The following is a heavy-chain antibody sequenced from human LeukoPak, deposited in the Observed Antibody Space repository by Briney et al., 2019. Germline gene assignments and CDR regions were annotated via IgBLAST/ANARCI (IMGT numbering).Heavy chain of an antibody. CDR1: GGSFSGYY. Sequence: PSETLSLTCAVYGGSFSGYYWSWIRQPPGKGLEWIGEINHSGSTNYNPSLKSRVTISVDTSKNQFPLKLSSVTAADTAVYYCARGPSIVVVTASISCAFDIWGQGTMVTVSS. CDR3: ARGPSIVVVTASISCAFDI. V-gene: IGHV4-34*01. CDR2: INHSGST. J-gene: IGHJ3*02. D-gene: IGHD2-21*02.